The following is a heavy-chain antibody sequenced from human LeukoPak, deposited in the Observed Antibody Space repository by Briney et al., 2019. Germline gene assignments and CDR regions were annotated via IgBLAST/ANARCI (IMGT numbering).Heavy chain of an antibody. CDR3: ARGLYDNYYGSGSYYTDY. CDR2: MNPNSGNT. Sequence: GASVKVSCKASGYTFTTYDINWVRQATGQGLEWMGWMNPNSGNTGYAQKFQGRVTITMNTSISTAYMELSSLRSEDTAVYYCARGLYDNYYGSGSYYTDYWGQGTLVTVSS. D-gene: IGHD3-10*01. V-gene: IGHV1-8*03. CDR1: GYTFTTYD. J-gene: IGHJ4*02.